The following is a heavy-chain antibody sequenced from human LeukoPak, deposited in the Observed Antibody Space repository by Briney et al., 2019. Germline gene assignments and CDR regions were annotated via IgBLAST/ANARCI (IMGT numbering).Heavy chain of an antibody. CDR1: GGSISSGSYY. CDR3: ARARVVGATTPFDY. V-gene: IGHV4-61*02. D-gene: IGHD1-26*01. CDR2: IYTSGGT. J-gene: IGHJ4*02. Sequence: SETLSLTCTVSGGSISSGSYYWSWIRQPAGKGLEWIWRIYTSGGTNYNPSLKSRVTISVDTSKNQFSLNLSSVTAADTAVYYCARARVVGATTPFDYWGQGTLVTVSS.